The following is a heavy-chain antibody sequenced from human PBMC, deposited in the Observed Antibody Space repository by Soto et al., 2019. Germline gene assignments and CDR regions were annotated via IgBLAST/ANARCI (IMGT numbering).Heavy chain of an antibody. V-gene: IGHV3-23*01. J-gene: IGHJ6*02. D-gene: IGHD2-2*01. Sequence: GGSLRLSCAASGFTFSSYAMSWVRQAPGKGLEWVSAISGSGGSTYYADSVKGRFTISRDNSKNTLYLQMNSLRAEDTAVYYCAKALYCSSTSCYLNNYYYGMDVWGQGTTVTV. CDR1: GFTFSSYA. CDR2: ISGSGGST. CDR3: AKALYCSSTSCYLNNYYYGMDV.